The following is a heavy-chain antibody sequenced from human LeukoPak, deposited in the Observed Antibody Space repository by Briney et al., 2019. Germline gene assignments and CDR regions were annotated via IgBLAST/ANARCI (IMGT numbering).Heavy chain of an antibody. Sequence: PQASVKVSCKASGGTFSSYAISWVRQAPGQGLEWMGGIIPIFGTANYAQKFQGRDTITADESTSTAYMELSSLRSEDTAVYYCAREDNYYDTPTFDYWGQGTLVTVSS. J-gene: IGHJ4*02. CDR1: GGTFSSYA. CDR3: AREDNYYDTPTFDY. V-gene: IGHV1-69*13. D-gene: IGHD3-22*01. CDR2: IIPIFGTA.